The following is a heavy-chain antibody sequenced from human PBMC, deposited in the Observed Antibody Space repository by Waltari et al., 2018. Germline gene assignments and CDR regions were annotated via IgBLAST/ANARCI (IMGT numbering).Heavy chain of an antibody. J-gene: IGHJ4*02. CDR2: VNNGGDDT. CDR1: GFTFSCCA. Sequence: EVQVLESGGGLVQPGGSLRLSCAASGFTFSCCAMSWVRQAPGKGLEWVSTVNNGGDDTYYADSVRGRFTISRDNSKNTLYLQVNSLRAEDTAIYYCAKLAGISAWYFDYWGQVTLVTVSS. D-gene: IGHD1-1*01. V-gene: IGHV3-23*01. CDR3: AKLAGISAWYFDY.